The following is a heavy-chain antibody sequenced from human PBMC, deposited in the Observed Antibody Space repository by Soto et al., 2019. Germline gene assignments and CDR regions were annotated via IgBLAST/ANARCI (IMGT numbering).Heavy chain of an antibody. Sequence: QVQLVESGGGVVQPGRSLRLSCAASGFTFSSYGMHWVRQAPGKGLEWVAVIWYDASNKYYADSVKGRFTISRDNSKNTLYLQMNSLRAEDTAVYYWARDCAGESRGWYQRGGFAYWGQGTLVTVSS. CDR1: GFTFSSYG. D-gene: IGHD6-19*01. J-gene: IGHJ4*02. V-gene: IGHV3-33*01. CDR2: IWYDASNK. CDR3: ARDCAGESRGWYQRGGFAY.